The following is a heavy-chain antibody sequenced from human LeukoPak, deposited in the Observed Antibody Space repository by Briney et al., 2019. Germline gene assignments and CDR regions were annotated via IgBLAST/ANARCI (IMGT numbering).Heavy chain of an antibody. D-gene: IGHD3-10*01. CDR1: GYTFTSYD. CDR3: ARDMVRGVYDAFDI. J-gene: IGHJ3*02. V-gene: IGHV1-2*02. CDR2: INPNSGGT. Sequence: EASVKVSCKASGYTFTSYDINWVRQAPGQGLEWMGWINPNSGGTNYAQKFQGRVTMTRDTSISTAYMELSRLRSDDTAVYYCARDMVRGVYDAFDIWGQGTMVTVSS.